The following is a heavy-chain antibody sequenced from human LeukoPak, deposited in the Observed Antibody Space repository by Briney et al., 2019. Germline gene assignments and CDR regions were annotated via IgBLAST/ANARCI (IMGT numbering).Heavy chain of an antibody. D-gene: IGHD6-13*01. CDR2: INAGNGNT. V-gene: IGHV1-3*01. Sequence: ATVKVSCKASGYTFTSYYMHWVRQAPGQRLEWMGWINAGNGNTKYSQKFQGRVTITRDTSASTAYMELSSLRSEDTAVYYCARCGYSSSWYPFDPWGQGTLVTVSS. CDR3: ARCGYSSSWYPFDP. CDR1: GYTFTSYY. J-gene: IGHJ5*02.